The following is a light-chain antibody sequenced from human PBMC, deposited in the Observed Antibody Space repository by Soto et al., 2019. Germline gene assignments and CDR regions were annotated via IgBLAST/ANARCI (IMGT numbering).Light chain of an antibody. J-gene: IGLJ7*01. CDR2: EGH. Sequence: QSALTQPASVSASPGQSITISCAVTTSYTGSYNLVSWYQLLPDKAPKLIIYEGHKRPSGVSTRFSGSRSGNTASLTISGLQVEDEADYFCCSYAANSTLVFGAGTQLTVL. CDR3: CSYAANSTLV. V-gene: IGLV2-23*01. CDR1: TSYTGSYNL.